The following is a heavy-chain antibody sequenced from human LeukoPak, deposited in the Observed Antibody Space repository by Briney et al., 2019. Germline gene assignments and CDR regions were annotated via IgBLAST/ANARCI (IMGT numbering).Heavy chain of an antibody. D-gene: IGHD3-10*01. CDR1: GGSISSSSYY. Sequence: SETLSLTCTVSGGSISSSSYYWGWIRQPPGKGLEWIGSIYYSGSTYYNPSLKSRVTISVDTSKNQFSLKLSSVTAADTAVYYCARDSRRPRGEGGLIVNWGQGTLVTVSS. V-gene: IGHV4-39*07. J-gene: IGHJ4*02. CDR2: IYYSGST. CDR3: ARDSRRPRGEGGLIVN.